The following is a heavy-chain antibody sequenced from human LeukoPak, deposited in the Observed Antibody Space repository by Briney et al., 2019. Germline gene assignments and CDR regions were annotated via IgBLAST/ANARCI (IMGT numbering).Heavy chain of an antibody. CDR2: ISSNGGST. V-gene: IGHV3-64*01. J-gene: IGHJ4*02. Sequence: GGSLRLSCAAAGFTFSSYAMHWVRQAPGKGLEYVSAISSNGGSTYYANSVKGRFTISRDNSKNTLHLQMGSLRAEDMAVYYCATQKSKSTYFDYWGQGTLVTVSS. D-gene: IGHD5/OR15-5a*01. CDR3: ATQKSKSTYFDY. CDR1: GFTFSSYA.